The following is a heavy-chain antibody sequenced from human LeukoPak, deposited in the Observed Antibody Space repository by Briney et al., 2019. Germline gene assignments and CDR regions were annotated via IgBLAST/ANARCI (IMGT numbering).Heavy chain of an antibody. J-gene: IGHJ4*02. CDR1: GFTFSSYA. Sequence: PGGSLRLSCAASGFTFSSYAMTWVRQAPGKGLEWVSTISGSGRTYYADSVKGRFTISRDNSKNTLYLQMNSLRAEDTAVYHCAKDVHTGNTWGSFDYWGQGTLLTVYS. V-gene: IGHV3-23*01. CDR2: ISGSGRT. D-gene: IGHD1-26*01. CDR3: AKDVHTGNTWGSFDY.